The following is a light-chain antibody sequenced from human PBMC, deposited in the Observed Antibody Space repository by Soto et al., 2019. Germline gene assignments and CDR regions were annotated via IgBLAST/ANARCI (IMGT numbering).Light chain of an antibody. Sequence: EIVLTQSPGTLSLSPGERATLSCRASHIVSSSYLAWYQQKPGQAPRLLIYGASSRATGIPDRFSGSGSGTDFTLTISRLEPEDLAVYYCQQYGSSPPITFGQGTRLEIK. CDR3: QQYGSSPPIT. J-gene: IGKJ5*01. CDR2: GAS. V-gene: IGKV3-20*01. CDR1: HIVSSSY.